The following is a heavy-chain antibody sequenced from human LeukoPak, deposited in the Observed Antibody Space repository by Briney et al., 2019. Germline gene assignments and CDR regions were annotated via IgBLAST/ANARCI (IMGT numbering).Heavy chain of an antibody. J-gene: IGHJ1*01. CDR2: IYTSGSS. CDR1: GGSISSYY. D-gene: IGHD2-2*02. CDR3: ARLRKGFGYCSSTSCYTHYFQH. V-gene: IGHV4-4*07. Sequence: PSETLSLTCTVSGGSISSYYWSWIRQPAGKGLEWIGRIYTSGSSNYNPSLKSRVTMSVDTSKNQFSLKLSSVTAADTAVYYCARLRKGFGYCSSTSCYTHYFQHWGQGTLVTVSS.